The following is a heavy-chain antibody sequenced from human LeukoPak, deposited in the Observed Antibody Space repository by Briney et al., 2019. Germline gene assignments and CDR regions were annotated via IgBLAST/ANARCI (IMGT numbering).Heavy chain of an antibody. CDR2: TYYSSKWYN. D-gene: IGHD3-16*01. CDR1: GDNVSSNSAA. J-gene: IGHJ4*02. Sequence: SQTLSLTCAVSGDNVSSNSAAWNWNRQSQSRGLEWLGRTYYSSKWYNDYAVSVKSRITINPATSKNQFSLQLNSVTPEDTAVYYCAREVGGMRSPFDYWAQGTLVTVSS. CDR3: AREVGGMRSPFDY. V-gene: IGHV6-1*01.